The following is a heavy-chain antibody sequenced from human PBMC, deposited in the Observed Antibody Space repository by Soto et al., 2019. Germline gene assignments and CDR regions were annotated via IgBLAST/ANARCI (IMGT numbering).Heavy chain of an antibody. J-gene: IGHJ6*02. CDR3: VKAPRSGSHAWYYGMDV. D-gene: IGHD3-10*01. V-gene: IGHV3-64D*06. Sequence: GGSLRLSCSASGFTFSSYAMHWVRQAPGKGLEYVSAISSNGGSTYYADSVKGRFTISRDNSKNTLYLQMSSLRAEDTAVYYCVKAPRSGSHAWYYGMDVWGQGTTVTVSS. CDR1: GFTFSSYA. CDR2: ISSNGGST.